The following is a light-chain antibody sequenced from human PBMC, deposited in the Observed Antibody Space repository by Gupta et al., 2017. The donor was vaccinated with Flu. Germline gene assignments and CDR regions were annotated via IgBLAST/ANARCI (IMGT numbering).Light chain of an antibody. V-gene: IGLV1-44*01. J-gene: IGLJ1*01. CDR1: TSNVGSNA. Sequence: QSVLAQPPSASGTPGQRVTITCSGRTSNVGSNAVNWYQQVPGTSPKLLIYSSNQRPSGVPDRFAGSKSGTSASLAIRGLQSEDEADYYCAAWDDSLNGHYVFGTGTKVTVL. CDR3: AAWDDSLNGHYV. CDR2: SSN.